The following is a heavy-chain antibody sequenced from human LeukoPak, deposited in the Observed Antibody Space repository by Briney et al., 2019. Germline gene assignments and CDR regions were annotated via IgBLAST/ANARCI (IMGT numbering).Heavy chain of an antibody. CDR3: ARLKSGRHGNDY. CDR1: GYTFTDYY. CDR2: INPNSGGT. J-gene: IGHJ4*02. V-gene: IGHV1-2*02. Sequence: ASVKVSCKASGYTFTDYYMHWVRQVPGQGLEWMGWINPNSGGTNYAQKFQGRVTMTRDTSISTAYMELSRLRSDDTAVYYCARLKSGRHGNDYWGQGTLVTVSS. D-gene: IGHD4-17*01.